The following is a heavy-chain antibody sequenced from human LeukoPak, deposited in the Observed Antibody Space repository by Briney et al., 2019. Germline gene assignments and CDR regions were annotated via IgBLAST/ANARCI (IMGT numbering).Heavy chain of an antibody. V-gene: IGHV4-34*01. Sequence: SETLSLTCAVYGGSFSGYYWSWIRQPPGKGLEWIGEINHSGSTNYNPSLKSRVTISVDTSKNQFSLKLSSVTAADTAVYYCARLPTTVVTPIWYFDLWGRGTLVTASS. CDR2: INHSGST. CDR1: GGSFSGYY. J-gene: IGHJ2*01. CDR3: ARLPTTVVTPIWYFDL. D-gene: IGHD4-23*01.